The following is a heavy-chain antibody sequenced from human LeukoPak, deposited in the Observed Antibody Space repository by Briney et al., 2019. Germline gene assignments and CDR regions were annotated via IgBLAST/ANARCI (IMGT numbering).Heavy chain of an antibody. J-gene: IGHJ3*02. Sequence: SETLSLTCTVSGGSISSSSYYWGWIRQPPGKGLEWIGEINHSGSTNYNPSLKSRVTISVDTSKNQFSLKLSSATAADTAVYYCARAPGIAAARGAFDIWGQGTMVTVSS. D-gene: IGHD6-13*01. CDR3: ARAPGIAAARGAFDI. CDR1: GGSISSSSYY. V-gene: IGHV4-39*07. CDR2: INHSGST.